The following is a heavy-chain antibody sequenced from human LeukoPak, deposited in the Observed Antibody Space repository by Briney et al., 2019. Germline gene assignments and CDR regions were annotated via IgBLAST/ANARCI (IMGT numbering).Heavy chain of an antibody. D-gene: IGHD3-3*01. CDR1: GGSFSGYY. CDR2: VNHSGST. J-gene: IGHJ4*02. Sequence: SETLSLTCAVYGGSFSGYYWSWIRQPPGKGLEWIGEVNHSGSTNYNPSLKSRVAISVDTSKNQFSLQLSSVTAADTAVYYCARGATYYDFWSGYYSKFYFDYWGQGTLVTVSS. CDR3: ARGATYYDFWSGYYSKFYFDY. V-gene: IGHV4-34*01.